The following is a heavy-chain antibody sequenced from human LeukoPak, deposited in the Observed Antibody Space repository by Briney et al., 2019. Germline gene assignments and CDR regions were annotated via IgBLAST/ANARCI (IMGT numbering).Heavy chain of an antibody. D-gene: IGHD2-21*02. CDR3: AKGKGASCDGDCSSRIFDY. CDR2: ISSGGVGT. Sequence: GGSLRLSCKASGITFGLYAMTWVRQAPGKGLEWVSGISSGGVGTYYADSVKGRFTISRDNSKNTVNLQMNSLRVEDTAIYYCAKGKGASCDGDCSSRIFDYWGQGTLVTVSS. J-gene: IGHJ4*02. V-gene: IGHV3-23*01. CDR1: GITFGLYA.